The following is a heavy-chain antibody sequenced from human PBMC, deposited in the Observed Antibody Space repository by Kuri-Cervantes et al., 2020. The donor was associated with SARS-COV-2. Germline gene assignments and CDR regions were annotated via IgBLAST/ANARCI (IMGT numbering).Heavy chain of an antibody. CDR2: IYYSGTT. Sequence: SDTLSLTCTVSGDSVSSAGHYWTWIRQPPGKGLEWIGYIYYSGTTYYNPYLKSRVPISVDTSKNQFTLKLSSVTAAETAVYYCAREIPEYCSGGSCYSSSARVFDYWGQGTLVTVSS. CDR3: AREIPEYCSGGSCYSSSARVFDY. D-gene: IGHD2-15*01. V-gene: IGHV4-61*08. CDR1: GDSVSSAGHY. J-gene: IGHJ4*02.